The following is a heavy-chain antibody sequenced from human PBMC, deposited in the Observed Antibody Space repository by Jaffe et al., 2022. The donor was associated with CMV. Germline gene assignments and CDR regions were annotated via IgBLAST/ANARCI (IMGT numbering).Heavy chain of an antibody. CDR3: VRTAMYSSGWGGGDY. D-gene: IGHD6-19*01. CDR1: GFTFKNYA. V-gene: IGHV3-64D*06. J-gene: IGHJ4*02. CDR2: ISPDGGST. Sequence: EVQLVESGGGLVQPGGSLRLSCSASGFTFKNYAMHWVRQAPGKGLEYVSTISPDGGSTYYADSVKGRFTVSRDNSRNTLFLLMSGQRPEDTAVYYCVRTAMYSSGWGGGDYWGQGTLVTVSS.